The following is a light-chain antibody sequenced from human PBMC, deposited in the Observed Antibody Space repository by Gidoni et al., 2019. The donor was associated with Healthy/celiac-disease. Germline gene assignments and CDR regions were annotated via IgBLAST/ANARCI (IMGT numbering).Light chain of an antibody. Sequence: DIQMTQSPSSLSASVGDRVTITCRASKSISSYLNWYQQKPGKAHKHLIYAASSLQSGVTSRFSGSGSGTDFTLTISSLQPEDFATYYCQQSYSTPLTFGGGTKVEIK. V-gene: IGKV1-39*01. J-gene: IGKJ4*01. CDR1: KSISSY. CDR3: QQSYSTPLT. CDR2: AAS.